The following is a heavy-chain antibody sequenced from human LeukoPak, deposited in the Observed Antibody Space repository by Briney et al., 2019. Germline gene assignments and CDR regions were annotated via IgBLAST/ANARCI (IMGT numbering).Heavy chain of an antibody. CDR1: GYTFTSYD. Sequence: ASVKVSCKASGYTFTSYDINWVRQATGQGLEWMGWMNPNSGNTGYAQKFQGRVTMTRDTSITTAYMELSRLRSDDTAVYYCARAAVPGNMWYDCWGQGTLVTVSS. CDR3: ARAAVPGNMWYDC. CDR2: MNPNSGNT. V-gene: IGHV1-8*01. J-gene: IGHJ4*02. D-gene: IGHD6-19*01.